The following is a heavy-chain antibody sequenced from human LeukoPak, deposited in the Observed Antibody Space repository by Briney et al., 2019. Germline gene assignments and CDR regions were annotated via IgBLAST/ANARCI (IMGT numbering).Heavy chain of an antibody. D-gene: IGHD3-10*01. CDR2: INPNSGGT. V-gene: IGHV1-2*02. Sequence: ASVKVSCKASGYTFTSYDFNWVRQATGQGLEWMGWINPNSGGTNYAQKFQGRVTMTRDTSISTAYMELSRLRSDDTAVYYCARDRNSGVIGVNWFDPWGQGTLVTVSS. CDR3: ARDRNSGVIGVNWFDP. J-gene: IGHJ5*02. CDR1: GYTFTSYD.